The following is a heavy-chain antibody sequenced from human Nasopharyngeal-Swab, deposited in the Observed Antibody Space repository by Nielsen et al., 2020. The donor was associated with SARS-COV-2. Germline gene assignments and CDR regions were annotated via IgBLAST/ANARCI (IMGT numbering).Heavy chain of an antibody. CDR2: INHSGST. D-gene: IGHD5-12*01. Sequence: RQAPGKRLEWIGEINHSGSTNYNPSLKSRVIISVDTSKNQFSLKLSSVTAADTAVYYCARGAPRGGYDFSLYYYYYGVDVWGQGTTVTVSS. CDR3: ARGAPRGGYDFSLYYYYYGVDV. V-gene: IGHV4-34*01. J-gene: IGHJ6*02.